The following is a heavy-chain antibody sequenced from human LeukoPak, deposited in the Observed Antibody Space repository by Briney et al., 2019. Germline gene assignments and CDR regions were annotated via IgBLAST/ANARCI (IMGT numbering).Heavy chain of an antibody. Sequence: GESLKISCKGSGYSFTSYWIGWVRQMPGKGLEWMGIIYPGDSDTRYSPSFQGQVTISADKSISTAYMQWSSLKASDTATYYCARKGKDYYYGSGEAFDIWGQGTMVTVSS. V-gene: IGHV5-51*01. CDR3: ARKGKDYYYGSGEAFDI. J-gene: IGHJ3*02. D-gene: IGHD3-10*01. CDR2: IYPGDSDT. CDR1: GYSFTSYW.